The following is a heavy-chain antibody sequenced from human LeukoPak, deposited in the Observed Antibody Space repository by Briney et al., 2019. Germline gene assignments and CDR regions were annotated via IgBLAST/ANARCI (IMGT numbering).Heavy chain of an antibody. V-gene: IGHV3-30*02. CDR2: VRSDGGIK. J-gene: IGHJ6*02. CDR1: GFTFSNYG. Sequence: GGSLRLSCAASGFTFSNYGIHWVRQAPGKGLEWVAFVRSDGGIKYYADSVKGRFTISRDNSRTTVYLQMNSLRAEDTAVYYCARVSSHYTGQYYYYYGMDVWGQGTTVTVSS. D-gene: IGHD2-2*02. CDR3: ARVSSHYTGQYYYYYGMDV.